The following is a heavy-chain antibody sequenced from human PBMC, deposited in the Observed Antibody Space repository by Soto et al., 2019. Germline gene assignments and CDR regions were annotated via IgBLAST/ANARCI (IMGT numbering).Heavy chain of an antibody. D-gene: IGHD1-1*01. CDR3: AKETIQVGGPNYFDY. J-gene: IGHJ4*02. CDR1: GFSFSRYG. CDR2: ISWDGLAQ. V-gene: IGHV3-30*18. Sequence: VQLVESGGGVVQPGRSLRLLCEASGFSFSRYGMHWVRQAPGMGLEWVAVISWDGLAQYYADSVKGRFTISRDNSQSTLYLQMNSLRTEDKAIYYCAKETIQVGGPNYFDYWGQGALVTASS.